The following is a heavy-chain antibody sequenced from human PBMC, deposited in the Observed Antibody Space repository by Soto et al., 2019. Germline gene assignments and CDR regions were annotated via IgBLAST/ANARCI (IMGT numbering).Heavy chain of an antibody. CDR1: GGTFSSYA. CDR3: ARGRAETYYWFDP. V-gene: IGHV1-69*06. Sequence: GASVKVSCKASGGTFSSYAIRWARKAPGQGVERMGGIIPIVGTANYAQKFKVRVTITAYKATSTVYMELISLRYEDTAVYYCARGRAETYYWFDPWGQGTLVTVSS. D-gene: IGHD2-8*01. CDR2: IIPIVGTA. J-gene: IGHJ5*02.